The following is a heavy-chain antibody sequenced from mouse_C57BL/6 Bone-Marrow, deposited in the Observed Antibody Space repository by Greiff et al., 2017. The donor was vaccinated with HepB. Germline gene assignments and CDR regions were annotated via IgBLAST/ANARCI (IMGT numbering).Heavy chain of an antibody. Sequence: QVQLQQPGAELVRPGSSVKLSCKASGYTFTSYWMEWVKQRPGQGLEWIGNIYPSDSETHYNQKFKDKATLTVDKSSSTAYMQLSSLTSEDSAVYCCARHVGRSLDYWGQGTTVTVSS. CDR2: IYPSDSET. J-gene: IGHJ2*01. CDR3: ARHVGRSLDY. CDR1: GYTFTSYW. D-gene: IGHD3-1*01. V-gene: IGHV1-61*01.